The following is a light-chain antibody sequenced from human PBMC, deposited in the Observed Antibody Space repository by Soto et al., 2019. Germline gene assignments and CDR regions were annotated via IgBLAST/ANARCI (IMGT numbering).Light chain of an antibody. J-gene: IGKJ1*01. CDR2: GAS. V-gene: IGKV3-20*01. CDR1: QSVSSSY. Sequence: EIVLTQSPGTLSLSPGERATLSCRASQSVSSSYLVWYQQKPGQAPRLLIYGASSRATGIPDRFSGGGSGTDFTLTISRLEPEDFAVYYCQQYGGWTFGQGTKVDIK. CDR3: QQYGGWT.